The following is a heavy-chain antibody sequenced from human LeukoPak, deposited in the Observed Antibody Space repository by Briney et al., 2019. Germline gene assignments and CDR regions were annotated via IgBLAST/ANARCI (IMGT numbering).Heavy chain of an antibody. D-gene: IGHD5-12*01. CDR2: INLNSGGT. CDR1: GYTFTGYY. Sequence: ASVKVSCKASGYTFTGYYMHWVRQAPGQGLEWMGWINLNSGGTNYAQKFQGRVTMTRDTSISTAYMELRSLRSDDTAVYYCARTSHYVDIAATIPYGIYYFDYWGQGTLVTVSS. CDR3: ARTSHYVDIAATIPYGIYYFDY. V-gene: IGHV1-2*02. J-gene: IGHJ4*02.